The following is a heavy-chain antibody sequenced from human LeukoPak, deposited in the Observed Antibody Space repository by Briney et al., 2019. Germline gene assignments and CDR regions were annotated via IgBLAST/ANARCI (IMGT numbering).Heavy chain of an antibody. D-gene: IGHD6-13*01. V-gene: IGHV3-64D*06. J-gene: IGHJ4*02. Sequence: PGGSLRLSCAASGFTFSNYWMSWVRQAPGKGLEYVSAISSNGGSTYYADSVKGRFTISRDNSKNTLYLQMSSLRAEDTAVYYCVIAAAGPSRIYYFDYWGQGTLVTVSS. CDR3: VIAAAGPSRIYYFDY. CDR1: GFTFSNYW. CDR2: ISSNGGST.